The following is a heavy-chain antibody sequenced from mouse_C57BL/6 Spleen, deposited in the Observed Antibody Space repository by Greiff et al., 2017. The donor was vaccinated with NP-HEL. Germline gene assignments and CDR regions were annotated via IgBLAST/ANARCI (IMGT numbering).Heavy chain of an antibody. Sequence: EVQLQQSGAELVKPGASVKLSCTASGFNIKDYYMHWVKQRTEQGLEWIGRIDPEDGETKYAPKFQGKATLTADTSSNTAYLQLSSLTSEDTAVYYCARGIYYYGSRDAYWGQGTLVTVSA. D-gene: IGHD1-1*01. CDR2: IDPEDGET. V-gene: IGHV14-2*01. CDR1: GFNIKDYY. CDR3: ARGIYYYGSRDAY. J-gene: IGHJ3*01.